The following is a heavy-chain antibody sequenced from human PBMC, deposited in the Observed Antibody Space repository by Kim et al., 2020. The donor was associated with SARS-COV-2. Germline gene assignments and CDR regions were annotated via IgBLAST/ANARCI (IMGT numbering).Heavy chain of an antibody. J-gene: IGHJ5*02. CDR2: IYYSGST. CDR3: ARHEAPGDSGSYSDDYCFDP. V-gene: IGHV4-59*08. Sequence: SETLSLTCTVSGGSISSYYWSWIRQPPGKGLEWIGYIYYSGSTNYNPSLKSRVTISVDTSKNQFSLKLSSVTAADTAVYYCARHEAPGDSGSYSDDYCFDPWGQGTLVTVSS. D-gene: IGHD1-26*01. CDR1: GGSISSYY.